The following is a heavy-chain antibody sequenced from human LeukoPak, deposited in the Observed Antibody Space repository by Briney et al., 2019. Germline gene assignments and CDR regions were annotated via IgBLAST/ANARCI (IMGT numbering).Heavy chain of an antibody. D-gene: IGHD1-26*01. V-gene: IGHV3-30*04. CDR3: ARDGSLSGSYSRPYFDY. J-gene: IGHJ4*02. CDR1: GFTFSSYV. CDR2: ISYDGSNK. Sequence: GGSLRLSCAASGFTFSSYVMHWVRQAPGKGLEWVAVISYDGSNKYYADSVKGRFTISRDNSKNTLYLQMNSLRAEDTAVYYCARDGSLSGSYSRPYFDYWGQGTLVTVSS.